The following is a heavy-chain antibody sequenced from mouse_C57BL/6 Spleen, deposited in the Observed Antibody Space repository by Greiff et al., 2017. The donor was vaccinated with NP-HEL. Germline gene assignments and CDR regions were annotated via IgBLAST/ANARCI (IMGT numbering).Heavy chain of an antibody. Sequence: VKLQESGPGLVQPSQSLSITCTVSGFSLTSYGVHWVRQSPGKGLEWLGVIWRGGSTDYNAAFMSRLSITKDNSKSQVFFKMNSLQADDTAIYYCAKKVAGTYYAMDYWGQGTSVTVSS. CDR2: IWRGGST. CDR3: AKKVAGTYYAMDY. CDR1: GFSLTSYG. D-gene: IGHD4-1*01. J-gene: IGHJ4*01. V-gene: IGHV2-5*01.